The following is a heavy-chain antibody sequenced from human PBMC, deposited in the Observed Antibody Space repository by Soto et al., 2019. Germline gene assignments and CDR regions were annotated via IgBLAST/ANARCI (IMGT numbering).Heavy chain of an antibody. Sequence: SETLSLTCTFSGGSISSSSYYLAWVRQPPGKGLEWIGYVYYSGTTNYNPTLKSRITILVDTSENQFSLKLTSVTAADTAVYYCARHTDDILTGNEALDIWGQGTVVTVSS. CDR3: ARHTDDILTGNEALDI. V-gene: IGHV4-61*05. CDR2: VYYSGTT. CDR1: GGSISSSSYY. D-gene: IGHD3-9*01. J-gene: IGHJ3*02.